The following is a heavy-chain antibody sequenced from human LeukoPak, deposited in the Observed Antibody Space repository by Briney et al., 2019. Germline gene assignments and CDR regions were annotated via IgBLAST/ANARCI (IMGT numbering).Heavy chain of an antibody. CDR1: GFPFSSYA. Sequence: GGSLTLFCAASGFPFSSYAMSWLRQAPGKGLQWVSSISRCGGSTYYADSVKGRFTISRDNSKNTLYLQMNRLRGQDTAVYYCAKDHEIAVAGDWFDPWGQGTLVTVSS. CDR2: ISRCGGST. J-gene: IGHJ5*02. V-gene: IGHV3-23*01. CDR3: AKDHEIAVAGDWFDP. D-gene: IGHD6-19*01.